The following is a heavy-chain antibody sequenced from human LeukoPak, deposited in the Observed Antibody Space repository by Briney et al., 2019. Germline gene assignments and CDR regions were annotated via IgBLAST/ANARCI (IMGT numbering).Heavy chain of an antibody. CDR2: ISAYNGNT. CDR3: ARAKSSSWYYFDY. J-gene: IGHJ4*02. D-gene: IGHD6-13*01. CDR1: GXTFXNXX. V-gene: IGHV1-18*01. Sequence: KVSCKASGXTFXNXXXNWVXQXPGQGLEXXGXISAYNGNTNYAQKLQGRVTMTTDTSTSTAYMELSSLRSEDTAVYYCARAKSSSWYYFDYWGQGTLVTVSS.